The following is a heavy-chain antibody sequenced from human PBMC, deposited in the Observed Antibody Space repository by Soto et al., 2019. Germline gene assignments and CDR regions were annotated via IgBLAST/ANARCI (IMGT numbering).Heavy chain of an antibody. V-gene: IGHV1-3*01. CDR2: INAGNGNT. CDR3: ARGRGIAVAGSSWFDP. CDR1: GYTFTSYA. J-gene: IGHJ5*02. D-gene: IGHD6-19*01. Sequence: QVQLVQSGAEVKKPGASVKVSCKASGYTFTSYAMHWVRQAPGQRLEWMGWINAGNGNTKYSQKLQGRVTITRDTSASTAYMELSSLRSEDTAVYYCARGRGIAVAGSSWFDPWGQGNLVTVSS.